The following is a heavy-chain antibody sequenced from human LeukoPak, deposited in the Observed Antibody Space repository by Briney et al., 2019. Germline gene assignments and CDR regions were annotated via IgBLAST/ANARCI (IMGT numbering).Heavy chain of an antibody. CDR2: INPNSGGT. CDR3: ASFVKNGYGGNSAFDY. D-gene: IGHD4-23*01. CDR1: GYTFTGYY. Sequence: ASVKVSCKASGYTFTGYYMHWVRQAPGQGLEWMGWINPNSGGTNYAQKFQGRVTMTRDTSISTAYMELSRLRSDDTAVYYCASFVKNGYGGNSAFDYWGQGTLVTVSS. V-gene: IGHV1-2*02. J-gene: IGHJ4*02.